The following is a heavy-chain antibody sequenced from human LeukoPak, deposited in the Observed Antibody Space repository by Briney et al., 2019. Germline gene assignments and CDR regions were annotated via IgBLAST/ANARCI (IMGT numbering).Heavy chain of an antibody. Sequence: GGSLRLSCAASGFTFRSNPMSWVRQAPGKGPEWVSAISGFGSSTYYADSVKGRFTISRDNSKSTLYLQMNSLRAEDTAVYYCAKNHYYDRDHFDYWGQGTLVTVSS. CDR2: ISGFGSST. V-gene: IGHV3-23*01. D-gene: IGHD3-22*01. J-gene: IGHJ4*02. CDR1: GFTFRSNP. CDR3: AKNHYYDRDHFDY.